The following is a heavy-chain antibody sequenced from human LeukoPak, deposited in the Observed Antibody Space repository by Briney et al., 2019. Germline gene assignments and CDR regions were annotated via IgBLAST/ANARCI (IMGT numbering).Heavy chain of an antibody. Sequence: GGSLRLSCTASGFTFSSYAMSWVRQAPGKGLEWVSAISGSGGSTYYADSVKGRFTISRDNSKNTLYLQMNSLRAEDTAVYYCAKGVGLRWWELLDAFDIWGQGTMVTVSS. V-gene: IGHV3-23*01. J-gene: IGHJ3*02. CDR1: GFTFSSYA. CDR2: ISGSGGST. CDR3: AKGVGLRWWELLDAFDI. D-gene: IGHD1-26*01.